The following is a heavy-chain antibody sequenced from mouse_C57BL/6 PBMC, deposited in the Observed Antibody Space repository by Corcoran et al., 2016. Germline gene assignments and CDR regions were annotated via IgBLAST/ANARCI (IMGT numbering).Heavy chain of an antibody. D-gene: IGHD1-1*01. CDR1: DYTFTSYD. V-gene: IGHV1-85*01. Sequence: QVHLQQSGPERVKPGASVKLSCKASDYTFTSYDITWVKQRPGQGLVWIGWIYPRDGSTKYNEKFKGKATLTVDTSSSTAYMELHSLTSEDSAVDFCARGHYGSSYGFAYWGQGTLVTVSA. CDR2: IYPRDGST. CDR3: ARGHYGSSYGFAY. J-gene: IGHJ3*01.